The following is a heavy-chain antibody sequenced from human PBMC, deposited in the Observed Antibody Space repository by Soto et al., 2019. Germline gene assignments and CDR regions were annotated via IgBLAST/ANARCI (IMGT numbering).Heavy chain of an antibody. CDR3: AKGHSGDYDSSAHFDY. Sequence: GGSLRLSCAASGFTFSSYAINWVRQAPGKGLERVSGISDSGVKTNYADSVKGRFTISRDNSKNTLFLQMNSLRAEDTAVYYCAKGHSGDYDSSAHFDYWGQGTLVTVSS. V-gene: IGHV3-23*01. D-gene: IGHD3-22*01. CDR2: ISDSGVKT. J-gene: IGHJ4*02. CDR1: GFTFSSYA.